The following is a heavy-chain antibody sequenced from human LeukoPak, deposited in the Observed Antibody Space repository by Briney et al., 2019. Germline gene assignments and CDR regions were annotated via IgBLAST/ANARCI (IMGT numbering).Heavy chain of an antibody. CDR1: GGSISSGSYY. D-gene: IGHD6-19*01. J-gene: IGHJ3*02. V-gene: IGHV4-61*02. Sequence: SETLSLTCTVSGGSISSGSYYWSWIRQPAGKGLEWIGRIYTSGSTNYNPSLKSRVTISVDTSKNRFSLKLSSVTAADTAVYYCASQQWLVEGIAFDIWGQGTMVTVSS. CDR2: IYTSGST. CDR3: ASQQWLVEGIAFDI.